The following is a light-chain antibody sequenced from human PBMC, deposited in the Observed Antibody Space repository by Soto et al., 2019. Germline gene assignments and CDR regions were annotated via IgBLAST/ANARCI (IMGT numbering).Light chain of an antibody. CDR3: QTGGTGTGV. CDR1: SGHSSYA. J-gene: IGLJ2*01. CDR2: LNSDGSH. V-gene: IGLV4-69*01. Sequence: QLVLTQSPSASASLGASVKLTCTLSSGHSSYAIAWHQQQPEKGPRYLMKLNSDGSHSKGDGIPDRFSGSSSGAERYLTISSLQSEDEAGYYCQTGGTGTGVFGGGTKLDRP.